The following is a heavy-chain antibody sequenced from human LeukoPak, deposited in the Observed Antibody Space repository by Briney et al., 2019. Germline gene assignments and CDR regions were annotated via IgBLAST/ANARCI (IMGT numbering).Heavy chain of an antibody. J-gene: IGHJ4*02. CDR3: ARQEGGIVGPY. D-gene: IGHD1-26*01. CDR2: IYTGGST. V-gene: IGHV4-4*07. CDR1: GGSINSYF. Sequence: SETLPLTCTVSGGSINSYFWTWIRQPAGKGLEWIGRIYTGGSTNYNPSLKSRVTMSVDTSKNQFSLKLSSVTAADTAVYYCARQEGGIVGPYWGQGTLVTVSS.